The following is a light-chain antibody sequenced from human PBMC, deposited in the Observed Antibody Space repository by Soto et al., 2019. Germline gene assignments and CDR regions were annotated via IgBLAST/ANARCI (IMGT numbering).Light chain of an antibody. Sequence: QSVLTQPPSVSGAPGQRVTISCTGSSSNIGAGFDVHWYHQIAGTAPKLLIYGNSNRPSGVPDRFSGSKSGTSASLAITGLQAEDEADYYCQSYDNSLSVYVFGTRTKVTVL. J-gene: IGLJ1*01. CDR3: QSYDNSLSVYV. CDR1: SSNIGAGFD. V-gene: IGLV1-40*01. CDR2: GNS.